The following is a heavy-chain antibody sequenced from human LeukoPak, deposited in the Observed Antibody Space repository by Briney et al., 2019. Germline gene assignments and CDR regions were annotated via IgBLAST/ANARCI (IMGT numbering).Heavy chain of an antibody. CDR1: GFTFSSYS. Sequence: GGSLRLSCAASGFTFSSYSMNWVRQAPGKGLEWVSSISSSSSYIYYADSVKGRFTISRDNAKNSLYLQMNSLRAEDTAVYYCARDGRDGYSPFDYCGQRTIVTVSS. CDR2: ISSSSSYI. D-gene: IGHD5-24*01. J-gene: IGHJ4*02. CDR3: ARDGRDGYSPFDY. V-gene: IGHV3-21*01.